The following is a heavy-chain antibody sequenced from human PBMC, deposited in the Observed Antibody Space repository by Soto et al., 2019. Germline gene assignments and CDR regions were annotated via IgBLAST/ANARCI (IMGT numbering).Heavy chain of an antibody. V-gene: IGHV3-15*07. CDR1: GFSFSNAW. J-gene: IGHJ6*02. Sequence: EVQLVESGGGLVKPGGSLRLSCAASGFSFSNAWMNWVRQAPGKGLEWVGRIKRKIDGEATDYAAPVKGRFTVLRDDSKSALYLQINSLKGDDTAVYYCTTGSVEGVWGQGTTVTVS. CDR3: TTGSVEGV. CDR2: IKRKIDGEAT. D-gene: IGHD2-15*01.